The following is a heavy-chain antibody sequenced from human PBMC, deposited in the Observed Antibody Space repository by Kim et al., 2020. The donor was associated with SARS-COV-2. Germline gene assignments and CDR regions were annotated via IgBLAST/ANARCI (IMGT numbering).Heavy chain of an antibody. CDR1: GFTFDDYA. V-gene: IGHV3-9*01. CDR3: AKGGRSWWT. Sequence: GGSLRLSCAASGFTFDDYAMHWVRQAPGKGLEWVSGISWNSGSIGYADSVKGRFTISRDNAKNSLYLQMNSLRAEDTALYYCAKGGRSWWTWGQGTLVTVSS. J-gene: IGHJ5*02. CDR2: ISWNSGSI. D-gene: IGHD6-13*01.